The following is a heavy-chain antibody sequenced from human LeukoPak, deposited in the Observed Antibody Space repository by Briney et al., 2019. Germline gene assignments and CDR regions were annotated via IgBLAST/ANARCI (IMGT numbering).Heavy chain of an antibody. Sequence: PSETLSLTCAVYGGSFSGYYWSWIRQPPGKGLEWIGEINHSGSTNYNPSLKGRVTISVDTSKNQFSLELSSVTAADTAVYYCARGLDDMVRGTKNWFDPWGQGTLVTVSS. CDR1: GGSFSGYY. V-gene: IGHV4-34*01. J-gene: IGHJ5*02. D-gene: IGHD3-10*01. CDR3: ARGLDDMVRGTKNWFDP. CDR2: INHSGST.